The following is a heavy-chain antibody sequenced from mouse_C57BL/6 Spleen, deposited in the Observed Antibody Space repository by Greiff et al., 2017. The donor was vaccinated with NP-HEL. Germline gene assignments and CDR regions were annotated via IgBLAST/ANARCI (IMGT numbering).Heavy chain of an antibody. D-gene: IGHD2-12*01. J-gene: IGHJ2*01. V-gene: IGHV1-50*01. CDR2: IDPSDSYT. CDR3: ARGYYSVYFDY. Sequence: QVQLQQPGAELVKPGASVKLSCKASGYTFTSYWMQWVKQRPGQGLEWIGEIDPSDSYTNYNQKFKGKATLTVDTSSSTAYMQLSSLTSEDSAVYDCARGYYSVYFDYWGQGTTLTVSS. CDR1: GYTFTSYW.